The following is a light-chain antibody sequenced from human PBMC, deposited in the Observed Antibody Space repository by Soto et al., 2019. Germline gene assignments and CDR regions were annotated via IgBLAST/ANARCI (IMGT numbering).Light chain of an antibody. CDR3: QQYGSAPET. V-gene: IGKV3-20*01. Sequence: EIVLTQSPGTLSLSPGERATLSCRASQSVSSNYLAWYQQKPGQAPRLLIYGASSRATGIPDRFSGSGYGTGFTLTISRLESEDCAVYYCQQYGSAPETFGQGTRLEIK. CDR1: QSVSSNY. CDR2: GAS. J-gene: IGKJ5*01.